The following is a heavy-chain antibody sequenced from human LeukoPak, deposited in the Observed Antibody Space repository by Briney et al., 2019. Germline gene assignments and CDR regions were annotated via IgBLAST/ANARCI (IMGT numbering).Heavy chain of an antibody. V-gene: IGHV3-7*03. CDR3: AKSGLNRFDY. CDR2: IKQDGSEK. D-gene: IGHD2-15*01. Sequence: GGSLRLSCAASGFTFSSYGMNWVRQAPGKGLEWVANIKQDGSEKYYVDSVKGRFTISRDNAKNSLYLQMNSLRAEDTAVYYCAKSGLNRFDYWGQGTLVTVSS. CDR1: GFTFSSYG. J-gene: IGHJ4*02.